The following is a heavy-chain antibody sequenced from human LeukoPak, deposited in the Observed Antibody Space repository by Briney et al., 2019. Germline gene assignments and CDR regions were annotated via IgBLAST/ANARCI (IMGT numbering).Heavy chain of an antibody. CDR2: IWYDGSNE. J-gene: IGHJ4*02. V-gene: IGHV3-33*01. CDR3: ARDYRPYCSGRSCYSAY. Sequence: GGSLRLSCAAFGFTFSSYDMHWVRQAPGKGLEWVAVIWYDGSNEYYADSVKGRFTISRDNSKNTVYLQMNGLRAEDTAVYYCARDYRPYCSGRSCYSAYWGQGTLVTVSS. D-gene: IGHD2-15*01. CDR1: GFTFSSYD.